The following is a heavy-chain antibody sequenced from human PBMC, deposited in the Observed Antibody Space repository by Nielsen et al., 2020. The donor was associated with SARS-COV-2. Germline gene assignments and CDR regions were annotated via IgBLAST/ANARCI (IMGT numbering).Heavy chain of an antibody. CDR2: IDPSDSYT. Sequence: VRQMPGKGLEWMGRIDPSDSYTNYSPSFQGHVTISADESISTAYLQWSSLKASDTAMYYCASDIVVVPASSYPYYYGMDVWGQGTTVTVSS. D-gene: IGHD2-2*01. CDR3: ASDIVVVPASSYPYYYGMDV. J-gene: IGHJ6*02. V-gene: IGHV5-10-1*01.